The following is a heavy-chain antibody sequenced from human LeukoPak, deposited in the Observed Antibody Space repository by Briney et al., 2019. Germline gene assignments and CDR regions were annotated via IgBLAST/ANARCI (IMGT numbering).Heavy chain of an antibody. V-gene: IGHV5-51*01. D-gene: IGHD6-6*01. CDR3: ARTLAARRGLGWFDP. J-gene: IGHJ5*02. CDR1: GYSFTSNW. CDR2: IYPGGSDT. Sequence: GESLKISCKGSGYSFTSNWIGWVRQMPGKGLEWMGIIYPGGSDTRYSPSFQGQVTISADKSISTAYLQWSSLKASDTAMYYCARTLAARRGLGWFDPWGQGTLVTVSS.